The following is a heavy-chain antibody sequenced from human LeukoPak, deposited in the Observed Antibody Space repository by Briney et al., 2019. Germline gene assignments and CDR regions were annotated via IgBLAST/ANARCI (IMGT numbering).Heavy chain of an antibody. J-gene: IGHJ6*02. D-gene: IGHD3-3*01. V-gene: IGHV1-2*02. Sequence: ASVKVSFKASGYTFTGYYMHWVRQAPGQGLEWMGWINPNSGGTNYAQKFQGRVTMTRDTSISTAYMELSRLRSDDTAVYYCARANYDFWSGTPYGMDVWGQGTTVTVSS. CDR2: INPNSGGT. CDR3: ARANYDFWSGTPYGMDV. CDR1: GYTFTGYY.